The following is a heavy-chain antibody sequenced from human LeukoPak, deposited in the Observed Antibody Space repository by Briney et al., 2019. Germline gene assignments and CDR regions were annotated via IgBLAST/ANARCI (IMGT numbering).Heavy chain of an antibody. CDR1: GGTFSSYT. J-gene: IGHJ4*02. Sequence: SVKVSCKASGGTFSSYTIRWVRQAPGQGLEWMGRIIPILGIANYAQKFQGRVTITADKSTSTAYMELSSLRSEDTAVYYCASRSGYDNQFDYWGQGTLVTVSA. V-gene: IGHV1-69*02. CDR3: ASRSGYDNQFDY. D-gene: IGHD5-12*01. CDR2: IIPILGIA.